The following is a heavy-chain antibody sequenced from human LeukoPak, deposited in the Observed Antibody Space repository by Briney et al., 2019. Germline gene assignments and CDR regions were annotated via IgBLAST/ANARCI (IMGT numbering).Heavy chain of an antibody. Sequence: GGALRLSRAASGFTLSSYWMSWGRQAPGKGGEGVARIKQDGSEKYYVDSVKGRFTISRDNAKNSLYLQMNSLRAEDTAVYYCARVGGRYSPIGYWGQGTLVTVSS. CDR3: ARVGGRYSPIGY. CDR2: IKQDGSEK. J-gene: IGHJ4*02. CDR1: GFTLSSYW. D-gene: IGHD5-18*01. V-gene: IGHV3-7*01.